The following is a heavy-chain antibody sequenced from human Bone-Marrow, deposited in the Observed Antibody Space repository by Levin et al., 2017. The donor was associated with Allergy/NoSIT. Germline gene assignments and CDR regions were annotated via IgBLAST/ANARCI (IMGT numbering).Heavy chain of an antibody. V-gene: IGHV3-53*01. CDR2: IYSGGST. D-gene: IGHD3-10*01. J-gene: IGHJ4*02. Sequence: SCAASGFTVSSNYMSWVRQAPGKGPEWVSVIYSGGSTYYADSVKGRFTISRDNSKNTLYLQMNSLRAEDTAVYYCARGWFGELLSHWGQGTPVTVSS. CDR1: GFTVSSNY. CDR3: ARGWFGELLSH.